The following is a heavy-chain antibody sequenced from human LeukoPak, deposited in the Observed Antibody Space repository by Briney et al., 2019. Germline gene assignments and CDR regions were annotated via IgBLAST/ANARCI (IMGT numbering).Heavy chain of an antibody. J-gene: IGHJ5*02. D-gene: IGHD3-10*01. CDR1: GGSISSSSYY. CDR2: IYYSGST. CDR3: ARSPYGSGRKVWFDP. Sequence: SETLSLTCTVSGGSISSSSYYWGWIRQPPGKGLEWIGSIYYSGSTYYNPSLKSRVTISVDTSKNQFSLKLSSVTAADTAVYYCARSPYGSGRKVWFDPWGQGTLVTVSS. V-gene: IGHV4-39*07.